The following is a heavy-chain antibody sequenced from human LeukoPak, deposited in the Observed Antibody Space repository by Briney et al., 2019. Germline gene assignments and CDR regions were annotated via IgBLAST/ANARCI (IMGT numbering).Heavy chain of an antibody. J-gene: IGHJ6*02. CDR3: AKDILEGGHYYYYYGMDV. V-gene: IGHV3-9*01. CDR1: GFTFDDYA. CDR2: ISWNSGSI. Sequence: GGSLRLSCAASGFTFDDYAMHWVRQAPGKGLEWVSGISWNSGSIGYADSVKGRFTISRDNAKNSLYLQMNSLRAEDTALYYCAKDILEGGHYYYYYGMDVWGQGTTVTVSS. D-gene: IGHD1-1*01.